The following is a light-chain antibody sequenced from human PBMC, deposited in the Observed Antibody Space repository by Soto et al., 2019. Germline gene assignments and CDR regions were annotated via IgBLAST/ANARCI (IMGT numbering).Light chain of an antibody. CDR1: SSNIGAGYD. V-gene: IGLV1-40*01. J-gene: IGLJ1*01. Sequence: QSVLTQPPSVSWAPGQRVTISCTGSSSNIGAGYDVHWYQQLPGTAPKLLIYGNSNRPSGVPDRFSGSKSGTSASLAITALQPEDEADYYCQSYDSSLSGYVFGTGTKVTVL. CDR3: QSYDSSLSGYV. CDR2: GNS.